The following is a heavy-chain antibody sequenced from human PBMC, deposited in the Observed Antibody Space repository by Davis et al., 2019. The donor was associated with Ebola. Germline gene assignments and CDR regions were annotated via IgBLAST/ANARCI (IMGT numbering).Heavy chain of an antibody. D-gene: IGHD3-3*01. CDR3: ARSPDYDFWSGYYSSNYYYYYYMDV. Sequence: GESLKISCAASGFTFSSYSMNWVRQAPGKGLEWVSSISSSSSYIYYADSVKGRFTISRDNAKNSLYLQMNSLRAEDTAVYYCARSPDYDFWSGYYSSNYYYYYYMDVWGKGTTVTVSS. CDR1: GFTFSSYS. CDR2: ISSSSSYI. V-gene: IGHV3-21*01. J-gene: IGHJ6*03.